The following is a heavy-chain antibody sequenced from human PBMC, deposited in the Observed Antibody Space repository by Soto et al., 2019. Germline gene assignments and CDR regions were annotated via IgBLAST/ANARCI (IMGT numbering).Heavy chain of an antibody. CDR1: GFTFNNYA. CDR2: ISGGGDTT. V-gene: IGHV3-23*01. J-gene: IGHJ4*02. CDR3: AKGRGGSGSLTPRVDF. D-gene: IGHD3-10*01. Sequence: EAQLLESGGGLVQPGGSLRLSCAASGFTFNNYAMTWVRQAPGKGLEWVSAISGGGDTTSYADSVKGRFTVSRDGSKNTLYLQMSSQRAEDTALYYCAKGRGGSGSLTPRVDFWGQGTLVTVSS.